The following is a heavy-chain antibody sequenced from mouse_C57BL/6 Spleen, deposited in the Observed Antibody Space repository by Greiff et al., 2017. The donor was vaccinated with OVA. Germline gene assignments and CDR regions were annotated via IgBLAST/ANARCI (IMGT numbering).Heavy chain of an antibody. CDR1: GYTFTSYW. CDR3: ARESAYYAMDY. Sequence: QVQLQQPGAELVRPGSSVKLSCKASGYTFTSYWMDWVKQRPGQGLEWIGNIYPSDSETHYNQKFKDKATLTVDKSSSTAYMQLSSLTSEDSAVYYCARESAYYAMDYWGQGTSVTVSS. J-gene: IGHJ4*01. CDR2: IYPSDSET. V-gene: IGHV1-61*01.